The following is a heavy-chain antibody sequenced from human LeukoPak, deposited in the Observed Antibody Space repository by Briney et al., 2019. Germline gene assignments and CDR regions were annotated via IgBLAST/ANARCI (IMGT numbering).Heavy chain of an antibody. J-gene: IGHJ4*02. CDR2: TYYRSKWYS. Sequence: SQTLSLTCAISGDSLSGNSAAWSWIRQSPSRGLEWLGRTYYRSKWYSDYAVSVKSRITINPDTSKNQFSLQLNSVTPEDTAVYYCSSSTGDREFDYWGQGSLVTVSS. CDR1: GDSLSGNSAA. CDR3: SSSTGDREFDY. D-gene: IGHD7-27*01. V-gene: IGHV6-1*01.